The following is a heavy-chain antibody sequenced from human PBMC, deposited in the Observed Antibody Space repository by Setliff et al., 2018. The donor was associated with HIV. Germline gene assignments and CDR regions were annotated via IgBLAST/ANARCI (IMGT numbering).Heavy chain of an antibody. CDR2: IYGSGST. CDR3: ARGNYDTSDYYTNFYYYYMDV. V-gene: IGHV4-59*11. CDR1: GASINGHY. Sequence: SETLSLTCTVSGASINGHYWNWIRQPPGKGLEWIGYIYGSGSTNFNPSLRGRVTMSVDPSKNQFSLKLNSVTAADTAIYYCARGNYDTSDYYTNFYYYYMDVWGKGTAVTVSS. D-gene: IGHD3-22*01. J-gene: IGHJ6*03.